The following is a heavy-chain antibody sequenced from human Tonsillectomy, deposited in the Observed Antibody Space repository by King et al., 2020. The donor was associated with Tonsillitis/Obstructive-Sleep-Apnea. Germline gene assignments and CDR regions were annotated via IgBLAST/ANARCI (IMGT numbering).Heavy chain of an antibody. J-gene: IGHJ5*02. CDR1: GFTFRSYG. Sequence: HVQLVESGGGVVQPGRSLRLSCAASGFTFRSYGMHWVRQAPGKGLEWVAVIWYDGSNKYYADSVKGRFTISRDNSKNTLYLQMNSLRAEDTAVYYCARALTGDLWYRFDPWGQGTLVTVSS. CDR3: ARALTGDLWYRFDP. CDR2: IWYDGSNK. D-gene: IGHD7-27*01. V-gene: IGHV3-33*01.